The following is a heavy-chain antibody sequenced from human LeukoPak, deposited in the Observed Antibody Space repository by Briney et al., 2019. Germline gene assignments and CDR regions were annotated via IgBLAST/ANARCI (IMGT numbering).Heavy chain of an antibody. CDR3: ARDWWYYFDY. Sequence: GGSLRLSCAASGFTFSSYEVNWVRQAPGKGLEWVSYISSSGSTIYYADSVKGRFTISRDNAKNSLYLQMNSLRAEDTAVYYCARDWWYYFDYWGQGTLVTVSS. CDR2: ISSSGSTI. CDR1: GFTFSSYE. D-gene: IGHD2-8*02. J-gene: IGHJ4*02. V-gene: IGHV3-48*03.